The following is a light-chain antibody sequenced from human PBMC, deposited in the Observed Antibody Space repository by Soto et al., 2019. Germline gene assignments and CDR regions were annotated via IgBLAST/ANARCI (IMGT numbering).Light chain of an antibody. CDR3: QQYGRT. CDR1: QSVRSN. CDR2: GAS. Sequence: EIEMTQSPATLSVSPGERAALSCRASQSVRSNFAWYQQKPGQAPRLLIFGASTRASGIPARFSGSGSGTDFTLTISRLEPEDFAVYYCQQYGRTFGQGTKVDTK. J-gene: IGKJ1*01. V-gene: IGKV3-15*01.